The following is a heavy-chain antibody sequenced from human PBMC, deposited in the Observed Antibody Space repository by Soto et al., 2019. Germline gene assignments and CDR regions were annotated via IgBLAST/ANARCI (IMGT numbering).Heavy chain of an antibody. J-gene: IGHJ5*02. Sequence: GGSLRLSCAASGFTFDDYAMHWVRQAPGKGLEWVSGISWNSGSIVYADSVKGRFTISRDNAKNSLYLQMNSLRAEDTALYYCAKDISGSSSWYEGWFDPWGQGTLVTVSS. CDR2: ISWNSGSI. CDR3: AKDISGSSSWYEGWFDP. V-gene: IGHV3-9*01. CDR1: GFTFDDYA. D-gene: IGHD6-13*01.